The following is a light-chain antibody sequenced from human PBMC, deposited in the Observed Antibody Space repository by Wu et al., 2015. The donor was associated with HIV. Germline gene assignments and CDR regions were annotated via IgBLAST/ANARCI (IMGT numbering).Light chain of an antibody. CDR3: QQYNNWHSYT. Sequence: EIVMTQSPATLSVSPGERATLSCRASQSVSSNLAWYQQKPGQAPRLLIYGASTRATGIPARFSGSGPGTEFTLTISSMQSEDFAVYYCQQYNNWHSYTFGQGTKLEIK. CDR1: QSVSSN. V-gene: IGKV3-15*01. J-gene: IGKJ2*01. CDR2: GAS.